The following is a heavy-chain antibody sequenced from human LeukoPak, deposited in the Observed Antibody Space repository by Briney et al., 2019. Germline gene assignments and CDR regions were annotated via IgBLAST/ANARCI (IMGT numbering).Heavy chain of an antibody. CDR3: ARIEGSSSWYGVYFDY. Sequence: SETLSLTCTVSGGSISSSSYYWGWIRQPPGKGLEWIGSIYYSGSTYYNPSLKSRVTISVDTSKNQFSLKLSSVTAADTAVYYCARIEGSSSWYGVYFDYWGQGTLVTVSS. CDR1: GGSISSSSYY. D-gene: IGHD6-13*01. CDR2: IYYSGST. J-gene: IGHJ4*02. V-gene: IGHV4-39*07.